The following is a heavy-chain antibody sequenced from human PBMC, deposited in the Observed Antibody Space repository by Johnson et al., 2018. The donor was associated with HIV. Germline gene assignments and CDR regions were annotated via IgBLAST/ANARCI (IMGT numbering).Heavy chain of an antibody. CDR2: IYDGDAT. Sequence: VQLVESGGKLIQPGGSLRLSCAASEFTVSSNYMSWVRQAPGKGLEWVSIIYDGDATYYADSVKGRFTISRDNAKKSLHLQMNSLRAEDTALYYCARRAGYSGQWLVQTVDAFDIWGQGAMVTVSS. J-gene: IGHJ3*02. CDR1: EFTVSSNY. D-gene: IGHD6-19*01. CDR3: ARRAGYSGQWLVQTVDAFDI. V-gene: IGHV3-53*01.